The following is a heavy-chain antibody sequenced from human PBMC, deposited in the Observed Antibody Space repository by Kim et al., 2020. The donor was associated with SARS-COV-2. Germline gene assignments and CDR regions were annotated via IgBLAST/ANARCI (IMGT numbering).Heavy chain of an antibody. D-gene: IGHD3-10*01. CDR2: INNDGSST. CDR1: GFTFSNHW. CDR3: ARGGGAFDI. Sequence: GGSLRLSCAASGFTFSNHWMHWVRQAPGKGHVWVSRINNDGSSTNYADSVRGRFTISRDNAKNTLYLQMNSLRAEDTAVYYCARGGGAFDIWGQGTMVTVSS. V-gene: IGHV3-74*01. J-gene: IGHJ3*02.